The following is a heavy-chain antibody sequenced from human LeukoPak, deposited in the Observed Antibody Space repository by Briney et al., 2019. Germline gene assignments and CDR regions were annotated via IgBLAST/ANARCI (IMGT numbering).Heavy chain of an antibody. V-gene: IGHV3-21*01. CDR3: ARDEYSSSSSYMDV. CDR1: GFTFIDFN. J-gene: IGHJ6*03. CDR2: VSTRSNYI. Sequence: GGSLRLSCAASGFTFIDFNMNWVRQAPGKGLEWISSVSTRSNYIYYADSVKGRFTVSRDNAKNSLYLQINSLRVEDTAVYYCARDEYSSSSSYMDVWGKGTRSPSP. D-gene: IGHD6-6*01.